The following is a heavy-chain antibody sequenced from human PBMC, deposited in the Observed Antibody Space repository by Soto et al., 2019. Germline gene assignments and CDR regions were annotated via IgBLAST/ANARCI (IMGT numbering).Heavy chain of an antibody. Sequence: QVQVMGSGGGVVQPGRSLTLSCAVSGFTFSGYTLHWVRQAPGKGLEWVAVSSFDGTIKDFADSVKGRFTISRDISKSTMFLQMNGLRPDDTAIYFCASPFFSRGYGGYGSFRPSFYFESWQQGTQVTVSS. J-gene: IGHJ4*02. D-gene: IGHD5-12*01. CDR2: SSFDGTIK. CDR3: ASPFFSRGYGGYGSFRPSFYFES. CDR1: GFTFSGYT. V-gene: IGHV3-30-3*01.